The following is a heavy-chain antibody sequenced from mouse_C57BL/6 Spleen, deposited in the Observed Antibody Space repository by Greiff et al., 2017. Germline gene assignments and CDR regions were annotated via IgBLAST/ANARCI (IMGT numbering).Heavy chain of an antibody. J-gene: IGHJ4*01. CDR2: IYPGDGDT. CDR3: ARPITTVEMDY. Sequence: VQLQESGPELVKPGASVKISCKASGYAFSSSWMNWVKQRPGKGLEWIGRIYPGDGDTNYNGKFKGKATLTAAKSSSTAYMQLSSLTSEDSAVSFCARPITTVEMDYWGQGTSVTVSS. CDR1: GYAFSSSW. V-gene: IGHV1-82*01. D-gene: IGHD1-1*01.